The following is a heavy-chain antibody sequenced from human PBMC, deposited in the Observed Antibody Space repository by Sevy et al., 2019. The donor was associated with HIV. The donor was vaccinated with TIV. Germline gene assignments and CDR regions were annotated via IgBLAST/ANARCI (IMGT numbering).Heavy chain of an antibody. Sequence: SETLSLTCTVSGGSISSGGYYWTWIRQSPGKGLEWIGYIYYSGTTYYNPSLKSRVTISVDTSKNQFSLRLISVTAADTAVEYYAGCCMSTILHNWFDPWGQGTLVTVSS. CDR1: GGSISSGGYY. J-gene: IGHJ5*02. CDR3: AGCCMSTILHNWFDP. V-gene: IGHV4-30-4*01. D-gene: IGHD2-2*03. CDR2: IYYSGTT.